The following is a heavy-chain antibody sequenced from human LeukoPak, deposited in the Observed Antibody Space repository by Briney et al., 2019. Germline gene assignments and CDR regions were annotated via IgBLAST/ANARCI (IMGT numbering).Heavy chain of an antibody. Sequence: KTSETLSLTCTVSGGSISSYYWSWIRQPPGKGLEWIGYIYYSGSTNYNPSLKSRVTISVDTSKNQFSLKLSSVTAADTAVYYCARHKDYYDSSGYHVFDYWGQGTLVTVSS. CDR3: ARHKDYYDSSGYHVFDY. CDR1: GGSISSYY. V-gene: IGHV4-59*08. D-gene: IGHD3-22*01. J-gene: IGHJ4*02. CDR2: IYYSGST.